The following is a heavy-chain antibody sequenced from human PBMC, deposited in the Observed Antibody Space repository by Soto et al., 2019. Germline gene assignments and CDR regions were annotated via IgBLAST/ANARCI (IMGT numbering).Heavy chain of an antibody. J-gene: IGHJ4*02. CDR2: INPSGGGT. CDR3: AAYYCAREGSSVWPFAY. CDR1: GFTFTSYC. Sequence: QVQLVQSGAEVKKPGASVKVSCKTSGFTFTSYCMHWVRQAPGQGLEWMGIINPSGGGTSYAQKFEGRVTMTRDTSTSTAYMEMSSLRYEDTAIYYCAAYYCAREGSSVWPFAYWGQGTLVTVSS. D-gene: IGHD6-19*01. V-gene: IGHV1-46*01.